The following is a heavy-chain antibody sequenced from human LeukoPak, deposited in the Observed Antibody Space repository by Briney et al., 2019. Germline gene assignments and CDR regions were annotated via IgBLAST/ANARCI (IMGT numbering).Heavy chain of an antibody. CDR1: GGSFSGYY. V-gene: IGHV4-34*01. D-gene: IGHD2-15*01. Sequence: SETLSLTCAVYGGSFSGYYWSWIRQPSGKGLEWIGGINHSGSTNYNPSLKSRVTISVDTSKNQFSLKLSSVTAADTAVYYCASRIGYYYYYGMDVWGQGTTVTVSS. J-gene: IGHJ6*02. CDR2: INHSGST. CDR3: ASRIGYYYYYGMDV.